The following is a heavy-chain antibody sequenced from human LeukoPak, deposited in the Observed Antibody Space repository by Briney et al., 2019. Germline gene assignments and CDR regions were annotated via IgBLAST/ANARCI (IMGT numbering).Heavy chain of an antibody. CDR1: GFTFTNHA. CDR2: ISAGNGNT. Sequence: ASVKVSCKASGFTFTNHALQWVRQAPGQRLEWMGWISAGNGNTKYSQQFQGRLTTTRDTSATTTYLELSSLRSEDTAVYYCARGICNSGPYGPYFFDYWAREPWSPSPQ. J-gene: IGHJ4*02. V-gene: IGHV1-3*01. CDR3: ARGICNSGPYGPYFFDY. D-gene: IGHD6-19*01.